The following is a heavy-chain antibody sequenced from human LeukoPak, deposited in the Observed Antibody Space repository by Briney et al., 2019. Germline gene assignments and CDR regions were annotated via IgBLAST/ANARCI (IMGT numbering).Heavy chain of an antibody. J-gene: IGHJ4*02. CDR2: GIA. D-gene: IGHD6-13*01. CDR3: ARAQTTLQQLAYFDY. Sequence: SVKVSCKASGGTFSSYAITWVRQAPGQGLEWIGIANYAQKFQGRVRITADKSTSTAYMELSSLRSEDTAVYYCARAQTTLQQLAYFDYWGQGTLVTVSS. CDR1: GGTFSSYA. V-gene: IGHV1-69*10.